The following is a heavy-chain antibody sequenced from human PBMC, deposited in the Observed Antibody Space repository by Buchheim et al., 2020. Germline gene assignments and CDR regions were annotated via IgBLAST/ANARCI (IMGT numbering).Heavy chain of an antibody. CDR3: AALTYYYDSSGLEFDY. D-gene: IGHD3-22*01. CDR2: IWYDGSNK. CDR1: GFTFSSYG. Sequence: QVQLVESGGGVVQPGRSLRLSCAASGFTFSSYGMHWVRQAPGKGLEWVAVIWYDGSNKYYADSVKGRFPISRDNSKNTLYLQMNSLRAEDTAVYYCAALTYYYDSSGLEFDYWGQGTL. V-gene: IGHV3-33*01. J-gene: IGHJ4*02.